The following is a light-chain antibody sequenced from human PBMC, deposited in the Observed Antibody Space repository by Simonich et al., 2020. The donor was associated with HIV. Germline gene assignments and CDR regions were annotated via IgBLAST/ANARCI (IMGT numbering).Light chain of an antibody. CDR2: GAS. CDR3: QQYNNWPRT. V-gene: IGKV3-15*01. Sequence: EIVLTQSPGTLSLSPGERATLSCRASQSVSSNLVWYQQKPGQAPRLLIYGASTRATDIPARFSGSGSGTEFTLTISSLQSEDFAVYYCQQYNNWPRTFGQGTQVEIK. J-gene: IGKJ1*01. CDR1: QSVSSN.